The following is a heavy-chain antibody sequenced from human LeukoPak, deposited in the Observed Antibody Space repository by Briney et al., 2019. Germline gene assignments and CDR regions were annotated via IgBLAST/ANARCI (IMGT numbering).Heavy chain of an antibody. Sequence: GGSLRLSCAASGFTFSDYYMSWIRQAPGKGLEWVSYISSSGSTIYYADSVKGRFTISRDNAKNSLCLQMNSLRAEDTAVYYCARGARYCSGGSCYSAFYFDYWGQGTLVTVSS. CDR2: ISSSGSTI. CDR1: GFTFSDYY. J-gene: IGHJ4*02. CDR3: ARGARYCSGGSCYSAFYFDY. D-gene: IGHD2-15*01. V-gene: IGHV3-11*04.